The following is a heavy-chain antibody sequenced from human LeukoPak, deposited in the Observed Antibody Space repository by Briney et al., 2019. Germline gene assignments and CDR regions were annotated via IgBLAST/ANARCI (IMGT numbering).Heavy chain of an antibody. D-gene: IGHD2-2*01. CDR2: IYYSGST. Sequence: SETLSLTRTVSGGSLTSSSYYSGWIRQPPGKGLEWIGSIYYSGSTYYHPSLKSRVTISVDTSKNQFSLKLSSVTAADTAVYYCAALPRDIVVVPAAMRFDYWGQGTLVTVSS. V-gene: IGHV4-39*01. CDR1: GGSLTSSSYY. CDR3: AALPRDIVVVPAAMRFDY. J-gene: IGHJ4*02.